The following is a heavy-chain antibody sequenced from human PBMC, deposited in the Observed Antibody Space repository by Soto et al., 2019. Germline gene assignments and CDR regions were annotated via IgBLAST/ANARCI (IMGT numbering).Heavy chain of an antibody. CDR1: GYSCTSYW. Sequence: GESLKVSCKGSGYSCTSYWIGCVRQMPGKGLEWMGIIYPGDSDTRYSPSFQGQVTISADKSISTAYLQWSSLKASDTAMYYCALVRYSSGWFRDYWGQGTLVTVSS. CDR3: ALVRYSSGWFRDY. J-gene: IGHJ4*02. CDR2: IYPGDSDT. V-gene: IGHV5-51*01. D-gene: IGHD6-19*01.